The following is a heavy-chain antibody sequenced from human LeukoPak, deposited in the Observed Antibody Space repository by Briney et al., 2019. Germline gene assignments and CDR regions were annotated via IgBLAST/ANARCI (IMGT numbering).Heavy chain of an antibody. V-gene: IGHV4-59*08. J-gene: IGHJ4*02. CDR1: GGSISSYY. D-gene: IGHD3-10*01. CDR3: ARQPAQYSGSYPFDY. CDR2: IYYSGST. Sequence: SETLSLTCPVSGGSISSYYWSWIRQPPGKGLEWVGYIYYSGSTNYNPSLKSRVTISVDTSKNQFSLKLSSVTAADPAMYYCARQPAQYSGSYPFDYWGQGTLVTVSS.